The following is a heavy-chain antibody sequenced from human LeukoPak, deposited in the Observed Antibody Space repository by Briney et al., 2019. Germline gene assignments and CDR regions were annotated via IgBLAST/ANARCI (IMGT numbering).Heavy chain of an antibody. Sequence: ASVKVSCKASGYTFTCYYMHWVRQAPGQGLEWMGWINPNSGGTNYAQKFQGRVTMTRDTSISTAYMELSRLRSDDTAVYYCARWLQYSYYYYMDVWGKGTTVTVSS. D-gene: IGHD5-24*01. J-gene: IGHJ6*03. CDR3: ARWLQYSYYYYMDV. CDR1: GYTFTCYY. CDR2: INPNSGGT. V-gene: IGHV1-2*02.